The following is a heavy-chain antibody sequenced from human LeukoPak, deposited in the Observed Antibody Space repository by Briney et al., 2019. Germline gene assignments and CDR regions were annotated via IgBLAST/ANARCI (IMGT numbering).Heavy chain of an antibody. CDR1: GYTFTDYG. CDR2: ISAHNGNT. D-gene: IGHD1/OR15-1a*01. CDR3: ARDLAWGYVEQRLGWLDP. Sequence: ASVRVSCKVSGYTFTDYGTTWVRQAPGQGLEWMGWISAHNGNTNYAEKFQGRFTMTTDTSTTTAYMELRSLRFGDTALYYCARDLAWGYVEQRLGWLDPWGQGALVTVSS. V-gene: IGHV1-18*01. J-gene: IGHJ5*02.